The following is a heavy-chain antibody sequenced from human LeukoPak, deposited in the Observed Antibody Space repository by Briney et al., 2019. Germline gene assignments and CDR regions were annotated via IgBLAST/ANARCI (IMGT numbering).Heavy chain of an antibody. CDR2: ISGGST. J-gene: IGHJ4*02. CDR3: ARVGEKAFHLWPEIDY. Sequence: GGSLRLSCAASGFTVSSNEMSWVRQAPGKGLEWVSSISGGSTYYADSRKGRFTISRDNAKNSLYLQMSSLRAEDTAVYYCARVGEKAFHLWPEIDYWGQGTLVTVS. CDR1: GFTVSSNE. V-gene: IGHV3-38-3*01. D-gene: IGHD5-24*01.